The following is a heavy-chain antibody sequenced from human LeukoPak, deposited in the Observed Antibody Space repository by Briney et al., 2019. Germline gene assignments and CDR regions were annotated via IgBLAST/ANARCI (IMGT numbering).Heavy chain of an antibody. J-gene: IGHJ6*03. CDR1: GFTFSSYW. Sequence: GGSLRFSCAASGFTFSSYWMHWVRQAPGKGPVWVSRINSDGSSTRYADSVKGRFTISRDNAKNTLFLQMNSLRAEDTGVYFCARVAIGCSSTSCYLDYYYYMDVWGKGTTVTVSS. CDR3: ARVAIGCSSTSCYLDYYYYMDV. D-gene: IGHD2-2*01. CDR2: INSDGSST. V-gene: IGHV3-74*01.